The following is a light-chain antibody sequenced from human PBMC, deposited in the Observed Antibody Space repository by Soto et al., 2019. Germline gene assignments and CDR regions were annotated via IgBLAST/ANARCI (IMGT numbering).Light chain of an antibody. Sequence: QAVVIQEPSLTVSPGGTVTLTCTSSTGTVNSGHYPNWFQQRPGQAPKALIYSTSNKYSWTPDHFSGSLLGGKAALTLSGVQPENEAHYFSVRYFGIAELWFGGGTKRTLL. V-gene: IGLV7-43*01. CDR3: VRYFGIAELW. J-gene: IGLJ3*02. CDR2: STS. CDR1: TGTVNSGHY.